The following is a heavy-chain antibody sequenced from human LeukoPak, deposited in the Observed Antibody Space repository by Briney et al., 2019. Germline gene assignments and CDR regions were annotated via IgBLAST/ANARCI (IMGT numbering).Heavy chain of an antibody. CDR2: FDPEDGET. J-gene: IGHJ4*02. CDR3: ARDNRDIVLMVYAVYYFDY. V-gene: IGHV1-24*01. Sequence: ASVKVSCKVSGYTLTELSMHWLRQAPGKGLEWMGGFDPEDGETIYAQKFQGRVTMTEDTSTDTAYMELSSLRSEDTAVYYCARDNRDIVLMVYAVYYFDYWGQGTLVTVSS. D-gene: IGHD2-8*01. CDR1: GYTLTELS.